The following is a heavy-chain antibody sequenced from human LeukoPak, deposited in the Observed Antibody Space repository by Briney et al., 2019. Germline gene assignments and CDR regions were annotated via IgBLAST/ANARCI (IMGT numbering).Heavy chain of an antibody. CDR2: ISGSGANT. Sequence: PGGSLRLSCAASGFTFSTYAMSWVRQAPGKGLEWVSTISGSGANTYYADSVRGRFTISRDNSKSTLYLHMNSLRAKDTAVYYCAKPLSPYYDMDAFDIWGQGTMVTVSS. CDR1: GFTFSTYA. J-gene: IGHJ3*02. D-gene: IGHD3-22*01. CDR3: AKPLSPYYDMDAFDI. V-gene: IGHV3-23*01.